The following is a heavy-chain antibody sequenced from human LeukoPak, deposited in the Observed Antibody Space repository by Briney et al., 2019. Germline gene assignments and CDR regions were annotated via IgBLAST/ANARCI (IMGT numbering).Heavy chain of an antibody. Sequence: SETLSLTSAVYGGSFSGYYWSWIRQPPGKGLEWIGESNHSGSTNYNPSLKSRVTISVDTSKNQFSLKLSSVTAADTAVYYCARPRWFDPWGQGTLVTVSS. J-gene: IGHJ5*02. CDR1: GGSFSGYY. V-gene: IGHV4-34*01. CDR3: ARPRWFDP. CDR2: SNHSGST.